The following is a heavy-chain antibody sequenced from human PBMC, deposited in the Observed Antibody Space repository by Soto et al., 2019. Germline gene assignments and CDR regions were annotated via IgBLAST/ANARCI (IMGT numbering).Heavy chain of an antibody. CDR1: GFSLSNARMG. J-gene: IGHJ6*03. D-gene: IGHD5-12*01. CDR3: ARSSPYSGYDYCCYYYMDV. CDR2: IFSNDEK. V-gene: IGHV2-26*01. Sequence: QVTLKESGPVLVKPTETLPLSCTVSGFSLSNARMGVSWSRQPPGKALEWLAHIFSNDEKSYSTSLKRRLTISTDTSTSQVILTMTNMDAVDTATYSWARSSPYSGYDYCCYYYMDVWGKGPTVTVSS.